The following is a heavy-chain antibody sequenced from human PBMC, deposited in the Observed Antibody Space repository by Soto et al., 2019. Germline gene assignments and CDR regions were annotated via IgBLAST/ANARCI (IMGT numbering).Heavy chain of an antibody. Sequence: PSETLSLTCAVYGASFSGYYWSWIRQPPGKGLEWIGEINHSGSTNYNPSLKSRVTISVDTSKNQFSLKLSSVTAADTAVYYCARAPRITMVRGAYDYWGQGTLVTVSS. V-gene: IGHV4-34*01. CDR1: GASFSGYY. D-gene: IGHD3-10*01. CDR2: INHSGST. J-gene: IGHJ4*02. CDR3: ARAPRITMVRGAYDY.